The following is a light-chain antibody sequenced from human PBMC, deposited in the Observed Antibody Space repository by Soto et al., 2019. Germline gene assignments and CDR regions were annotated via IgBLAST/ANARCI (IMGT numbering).Light chain of an antibody. J-gene: IGKJ4*01. CDR1: QSVSYSSNNKNY. Sequence: DIVMTQSPDSLAVSLGERATINCKSSQSVSYSSNNKNYLAWYQQKPGQPPKLLIYWASTRESGVPDRFSGSGSGTDFTLTISSLQAEDVAVYYCQQYYSAPPTFGGGTKVEI. CDR2: WAS. V-gene: IGKV4-1*01. CDR3: QQYYSAPPT.